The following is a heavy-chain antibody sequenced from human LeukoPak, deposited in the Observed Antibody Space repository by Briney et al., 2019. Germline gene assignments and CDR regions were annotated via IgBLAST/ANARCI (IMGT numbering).Heavy chain of an antibody. D-gene: IGHD2-15*01. CDR2: INPNSGGT. J-gene: IGHJ6*03. CDR1: GYTFTGYY. CDR3: ARGGGMSNYYYYYMDV. V-gene: IGHV1-2*02. Sequence: ASVKVSCKASGYTFTGYYMHWVRQAPGQGLEWMGWINPNSGGTNYAQKFQGRVTMTRDTSISTAYMELSRLRSDDTAVYYCARGGGMSNYYYYYMDVWGKGTTVTVSS.